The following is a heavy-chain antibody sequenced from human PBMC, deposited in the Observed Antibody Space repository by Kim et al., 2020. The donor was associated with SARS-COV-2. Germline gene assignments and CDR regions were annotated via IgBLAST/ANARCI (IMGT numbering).Heavy chain of an antibody. CDR1: GFTFSSHA. J-gene: IGHJ2*01. CDR3: AKWLVTAYRLFYL. D-gene: IGHD2-21*02. Sequence: GGSLRLSCAASGFTFSSHAMTWVRQAPGKWLEWVSSISVSDFSTYYVDSVKGRFTISRDNSKNTVYLQMSSLRAEDTAIYFGAKWLVTAYRLFYLWGRGT. V-gene: IGHV3-23*01. CDR2: ISVSDFST.